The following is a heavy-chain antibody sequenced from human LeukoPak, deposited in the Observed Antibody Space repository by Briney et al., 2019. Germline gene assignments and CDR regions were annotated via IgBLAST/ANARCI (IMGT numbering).Heavy chain of an antibody. V-gene: IGHV4-30-4*08. Sequence: SETLSLTCTVSGCSFSSGDFYWSWIRQPPGKDLEWIGYIYYSGSTYYNPSLKSRVTISVDTSKNQFSLKLSSVTAADTAVYYCARETYYYGSGSYWNDAFDIWGQGTMVTVSS. CDR3: ARETYYYGSGSYWNDAFDI. CDR2: IYYSGST. J-gene: IGHJ3*02. CDR1: GCSFSSGDFY. D-gene: IGHD3-10*01.